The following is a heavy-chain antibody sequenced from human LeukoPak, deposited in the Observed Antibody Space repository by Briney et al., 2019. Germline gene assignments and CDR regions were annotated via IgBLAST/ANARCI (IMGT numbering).Heavy chain of an antibody. J-gene: IGHJ4*02. CDR2: ISAYNGNT. V-gene: IGHV1-18*04. CDR1: GYPFTGYY. D-gene: IGHD2-2*01. Sequence: ASVKVSCKASGYPFTGYYVHWVRQAPGQGLEWMGWISAYNGNTNYAQKLQGRVTMTTDTSTSTAYMELRSLRSDDTAVYYCVRVEGYCSSTSCYAALPDYWGQGTLVTVSS. CDR3: VRVEGYCSSTSCYAALPDY.